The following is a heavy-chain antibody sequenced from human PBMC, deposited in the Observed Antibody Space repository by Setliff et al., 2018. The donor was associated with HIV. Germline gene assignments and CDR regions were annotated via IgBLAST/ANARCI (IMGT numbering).Heavy chain of an antibody. Sequence: GASVKVSCKASGGTFSSYAISWVRQAPGQGLEWMGWISGFNGNTKYAQSFQDRVAMTTETATSTAYMEMRSLRSDGTAVYFCARVPYRSAWFSGGHDAFDIWGQGTMVTVSS. CDR3: ARVPYRSAWFSGGHDAFDI. CDR2: ISGFNGNT. V-gene: IGHV1-18*01. J-gene: IGHJ3*02. D-gene: IGHD6-19*01. CDR1: GGTFSSYA.